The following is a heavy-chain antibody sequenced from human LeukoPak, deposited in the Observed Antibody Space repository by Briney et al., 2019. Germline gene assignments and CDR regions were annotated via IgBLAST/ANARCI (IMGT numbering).Heavy chain of an antibody. CDR2: ISYDGSNK. CDR1: GFPFMSYA. D-gene: IGHD3-10*02. CDR3: ASRTYVSGMDV. Sequence: GRALELSCAASGFPFMSYAMHGGRQAPGKGLGWVAVISYDGSNKYYADSVKGRFTISRDNAKNSLYLQMNSLRAEDTAVYYCASRTYVSGMDVWGQGTTVTVSS. J-gene: IGHJ6*02. V-gene: IGHV3-30-3*01.